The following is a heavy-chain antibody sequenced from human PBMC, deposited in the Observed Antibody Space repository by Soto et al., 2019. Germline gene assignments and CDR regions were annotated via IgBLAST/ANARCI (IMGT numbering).Heavy chain of an antibody. CDR3: ARGLRYCSSTSCYVRPMFFVDAFDI. CDR1: GFTFSSYD. Sequence: GGSLRLSCAASGFTFSSYDMHWVRQATGKGLEWVSAIGTAGDTYYPGSVKGRFTISRENAKNSLYLQMNSLRAGDTAVYYCARGLRYCSSTSCYVRPMFFVDAFDIWGQGTMVTVSS. CDR2: IGTAGDT. D-gene: IGHD2-2*01. J-gene: IGHJ3*02. V-gene: IGHV3-13*01.